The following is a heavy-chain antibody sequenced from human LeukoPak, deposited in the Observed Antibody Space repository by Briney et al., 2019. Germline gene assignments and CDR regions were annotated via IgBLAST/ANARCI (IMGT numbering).Heavy chain of an antibody. CDR2: IVVGSGNT. CDR1: GFTFTSSA. D-gene: IGHD4-23*01. J-gene: IGHJ4*02. V-gene: IGHV1-58*02. CDR3: AASAYGGNSEDY. Sequence: GTPVKVSCKASGFTFTSSAMQWVRQARGQRLEWIGWIVVGSGNTNYAQKFQERVTITRDMSTSTAYMELSSLRSEDTAVYYCAASAYGGNSEDYWGQGTLVTVSS.